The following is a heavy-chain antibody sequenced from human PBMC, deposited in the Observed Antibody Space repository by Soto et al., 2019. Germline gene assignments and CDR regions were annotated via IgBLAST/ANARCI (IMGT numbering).Heavy chain of an antibody. J-gene: IGHJ4*02. V-gene: IGHV4-59*01. D-gene: IGHD6-19*01. CDR3: ARVNSGWYYFDY. CDR1: GGSISSYY. Sequence: SETLSLTCTVSGGSISSYYWSWIRQPPGKGLEWIGYIYYSVSTNYNPSLKSRVTTSVDTSKNQFSLKLRSVTAADTAVYYCARVNSGWYYFDYWGQGTLVTVSS. CDR2: IYYSVST.